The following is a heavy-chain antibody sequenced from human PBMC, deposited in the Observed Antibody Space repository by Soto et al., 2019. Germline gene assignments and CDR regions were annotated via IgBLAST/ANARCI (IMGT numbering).Heavy chain of an antibody. CDR1: GGSISSGDYY. Sequence: PSETLSLTCTVSGGSISSGDYYWSWIRQPPGKGLEWIGYIYYSGSTYYNPSLKSRVTISVDTSKNQFSLKLSSATAADTAVYYCASEGTYDSSGYVVDYWGQGTLVTVSS. J-gene: IGHJ4*02. CDR2: IYYSGST. V-gene: IGHV4-30-4*01. D-gene: IGHD3-22*01. CDR3: ASEGTYDSSGYVVDY.